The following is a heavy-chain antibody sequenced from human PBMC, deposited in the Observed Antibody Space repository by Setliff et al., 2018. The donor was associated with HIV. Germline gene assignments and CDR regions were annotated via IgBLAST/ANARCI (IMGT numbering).Heavy chain of an antibody. D-gene: IGHD6-19*01. V-gene: IGHV4-61*09. CDR2: IYALGNT. CDR3: ARDQGVGWYYFDY. J-gene: IGHJ4*02. CDR1: GDSVSSGTHY. Sequence: SETLSLTCSVSGDSVSSGTHYWSWLRQPAGKGLEWIGHIYALGNTNYNPSLSSLVTISLDKSRNQLSLELNSVTAADAAVYYCARDQGVGWYYFDYWGQGTLVTVSS.